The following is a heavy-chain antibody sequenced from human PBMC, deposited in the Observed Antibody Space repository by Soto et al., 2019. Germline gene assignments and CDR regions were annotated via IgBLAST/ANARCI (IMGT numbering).Heavy chain of an antibody. Sequence: EVQLVESGGGVVQPGRSLRLSCAASGFTFDDYAMHWVRQVPGKGLEWVSSISWNSGNIAYADSVKGRFTISRDNAKNSLYLQMNSLRAEDTALYYCAKDYFGSGSGYMDVWGKGTTVTVSS. CDR1: GFTFDDYA. D-gene: IGHD3-10*01. CDR3: AKDYFGSGSGYMDV. V-gene: IGHV3-9*01. J-gene: IGHJ6*03. CDR2: ISWNSGNI.